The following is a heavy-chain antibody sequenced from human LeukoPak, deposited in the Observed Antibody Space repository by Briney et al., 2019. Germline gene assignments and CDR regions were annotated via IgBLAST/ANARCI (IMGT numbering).Heavy chain of an antibody. Sequence: PSETLSLTCAVYGGSFSGYYWSWIRQPPGKGLEWIGEINHSGSTNYNPSLKSRVTISVDTSKNQFSLKLSSVTAADTAVYYCARGYSYGLIPTNYYYYMDVWGKGTTVTISS. CDR1: GGSFSGYY. CDR2: INHSGST. CDR3: ARGYSYGLIPTNYYYYMDV. D-gene: IGHD5-18*01. J-gene: IGHJ6*03. V-gene: IGHV4-34*01.